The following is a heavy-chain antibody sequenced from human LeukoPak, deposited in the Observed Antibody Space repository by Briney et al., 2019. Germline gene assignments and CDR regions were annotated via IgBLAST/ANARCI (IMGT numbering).Heavy chain of an antibody. J-gene: IGHJ3*02. CDR2: IYHSGST. CDR1: GYSISSGYY. CDR3: ARDSNWGGGHDAFDI. Sequence: NPSETLSLTCTVSGYSISSGYYWGWIRQPPGKGLEWIGSIYHSGSTNYNPSLKSRVTISVDTSKNQFSLKLSSVTAADTAVYYCARDSNWGGGHDAFDIWGQGTMVTVSS. V-gene: IGHV4-38-2*02. D-gene: IGHD7-27*01.